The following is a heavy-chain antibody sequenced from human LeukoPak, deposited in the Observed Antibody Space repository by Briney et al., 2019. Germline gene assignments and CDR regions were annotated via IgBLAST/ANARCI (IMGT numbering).Heavy chain of an antibody. V-gene: IGHV3-43D*04. J-gene: IGHJ6*03. CDR2: ISWDGGST. CDR3: AKDYCSSTSCYLGYMDV. Sequence: QAGGSLRLSCAASGFTFDDYAMHWVRQAPGKGLEWVSLISWDGGSTYYADSVKGRFTISRDNSKNSLYLQMNSLRAEDTALYYCAKDYCSSTSCYLGYMDVWGKGTTVTVSS. D-gene: IGHD2-2*01. CDR1: GFTFDDYA.